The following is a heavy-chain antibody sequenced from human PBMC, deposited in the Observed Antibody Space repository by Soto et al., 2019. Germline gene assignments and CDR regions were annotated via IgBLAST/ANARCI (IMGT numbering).Heavy chain of an antibody. J-gene: IGHJ5*02. CDR2: IYHSGST. CDR1: RGSISSGGYY. CDR3: ARGLVVVVAASFWFGP. D-gene: IGHD2-15*01. Sequence: PSETLSLTCIVSRGSISSGGYYWSWIRQHPGKGLESIGEIYHSGSTYYNPSLKSRLTISVDTSKNQFSLKLSSVTAADTAVYYCARGLVVVVAASFWFGPWGQGTLVTVSS. V-gene: IGHV4-31*03.